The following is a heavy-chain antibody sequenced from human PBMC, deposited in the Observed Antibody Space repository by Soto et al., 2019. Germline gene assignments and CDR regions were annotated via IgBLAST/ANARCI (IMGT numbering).Heavy chain of an antibody. CDR2: ISYDGISK. D-gene: IGHD2-2*01. Sequence: QVQLVESGGGVVQPGTSLTLSCVSSGFTFSRYAMHWVRQAPGKGLEWVGIISYDGISKYYADSVQGRFAISRDNSKDTLYLQMNGLRPEDTAMYFCAKDPPDASWRPYYFDHWGQGTLVAVSS. V-gene: IGHV3-30*18. CDR1: GFTFSRYA. J-gene: IGHJ4*02. CDR3: AKDPPDASWRPYYFDH.